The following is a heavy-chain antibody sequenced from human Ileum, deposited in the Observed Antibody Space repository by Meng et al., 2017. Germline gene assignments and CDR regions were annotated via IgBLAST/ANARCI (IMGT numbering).Heavy chain of an antibody. CDR2: AGT. J-gene: IGHJ4*02. V-gene: IGHV4-61*08. Sequence: QVQLQESGPGLVRPSETLFLICTVSGGSVSTSDYQWGWIRQPPGKGLEWIGYAGTNYNPSLKSRVTISVDTSKRQFSLKLTSVTAADTAVYYCARDHWGSLDYWGQGSLVTVSS. CDR1: GGSVSTSDYQ. CDR3: ARDHWGSLDY. D-gene: IGHD7-27*01.